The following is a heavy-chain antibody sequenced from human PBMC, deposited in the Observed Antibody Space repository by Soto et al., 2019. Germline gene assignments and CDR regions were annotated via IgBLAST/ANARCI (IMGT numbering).Heavy chain of an antibody. CDR3: ARDKGGDTEDAFDI. Sequence: ASVKVSCKASGYTFTGYYMHWVRQAPGQGLEGMGWINPNSGGTNYAQKFQGWVTMTRDTSISTAYMELSRLRSDDTAVYYCARDKGGDTEDAFDIWGQGTMVTVSS. D-gene: IGHD2-21*01. J-gene: IGHJ3*02. V-gene: IGHV1-2*04. CDR1: GYTFTGYY. CDR2: INPNSGGT.